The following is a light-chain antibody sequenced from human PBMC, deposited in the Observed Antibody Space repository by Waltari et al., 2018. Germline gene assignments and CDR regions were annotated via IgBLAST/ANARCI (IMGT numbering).Light chain of an antibody. J-gene: IGKJ4*01. Sequence: EIVMTQSPATVSVSPGERVTLSCRAGQLVSSNLAWFQHKPGQTHRLLIYGASSRATGVPARFSGSGSGTDFTLTISSLQSEDFAVYYCQQYNNWPLTFGGGTKVEIK. CDR3: QQYNNWPLT. V-gene: IGKV3-15*01. CDR2: GAS. CDR1: QLVSSN.